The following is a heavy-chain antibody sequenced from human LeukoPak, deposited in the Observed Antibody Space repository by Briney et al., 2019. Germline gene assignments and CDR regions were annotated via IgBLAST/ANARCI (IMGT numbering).Heavy chain of an antibody. D-gene: IGHD3-16*02. Sequence: SETLSLTCTVSGGSICSGGYYWSWIRQHPGKGLEWIGYIYYSGSTYYNPSLKSRVTISVDTSKNQFSLKLSSVTAADTAVYYCARGGSYRSLDYWGQGTLVTVSS. CDR1: GGSICSGGYY. J-gene: IGHJ4*02. V-gene: IGHV4-31*03. CDR3: ARGGSYRSLDY. CDR2: IYYSGST.